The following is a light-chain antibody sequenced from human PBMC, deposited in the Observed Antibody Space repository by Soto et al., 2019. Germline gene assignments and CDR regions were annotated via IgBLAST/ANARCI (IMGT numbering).Light chain of an antibody. V-gene: IGKV1-39*01. Sequence: DIQVTQSPSSVSASVGDRVTITCRASQDIVAYLAWYQHKPGRAPELLIRAASTLQSGVPSRFSGSGSGTDFTLTISSLQPEDFATYYCQQSYSTWTFGQGTKVDIK. CDR3: QQSYSTWT. CDR2: AAS. J-gene: IGKJ1*01. CDR1: QDIVAY.